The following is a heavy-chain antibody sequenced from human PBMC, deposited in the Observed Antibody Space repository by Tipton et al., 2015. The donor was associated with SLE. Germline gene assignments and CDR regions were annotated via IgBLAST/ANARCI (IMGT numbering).Heavy chain of an antibody. V-gene: IGHV4-30-2*01. CDR1: GGSISSGGYS. CDR3: ARVSYYDFWSGYPDI. J-gene: IGHJ3*02. Sequence: LRLSCAVSGGSISSGGYSWSWIRQPPGKGLGWIGYIYHSGSTYYNPSLKSRVTISVDRSKNQFSLKLSSVTAADTAVYYCARVSYYDFWSGYPDIWGQGTMVTVSS. CDR2: IYHSGST. D-gene: IGHD3-3*01.